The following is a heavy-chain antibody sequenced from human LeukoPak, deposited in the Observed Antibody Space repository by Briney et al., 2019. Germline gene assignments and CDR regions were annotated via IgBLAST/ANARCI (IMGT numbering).Heavy chain of an antibody. Sequence: PGGSLRLSCTASGFTVDGNYMSWVRQAPGKGLEWVSRIYSGGRTYYSDSVKGRFTISRDNSKDTLYLQMNSLRDEDTAVYYCARGSRLGWFGEGSPVDYWGQGTLVTVSP. J-gene: IGHJ4*02. CDR2: IYSGGRT. CDR1: GFTVDGNY. CDR3: ARGSRLGWFGEGSPVDY. D-gene: IGHD3-10*01. V-gene: IGHV3-66*01.